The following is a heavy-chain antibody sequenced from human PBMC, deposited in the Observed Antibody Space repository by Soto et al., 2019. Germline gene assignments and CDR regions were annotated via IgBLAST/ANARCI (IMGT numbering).Heavy chain of an antibody. CDR2: FDPEDGET. Sequence: ASVKVSCKGSGYTLTEVSMDWVRQAPGKGLEWMGGFDPEDGETIYAQKFQGRVTMTEDTSTDTAYMELSSLRSEDTAVYYCACVVGYYDSSGYLDPWGQGTLVTVSS. CDR1: GYTLTEVS. D-gene: IGHD3-22*01. V-gene: IGHV1-24*01. J-gene: IGHJ5*02. CDR3: ACVVGYYDSSGYLDP.